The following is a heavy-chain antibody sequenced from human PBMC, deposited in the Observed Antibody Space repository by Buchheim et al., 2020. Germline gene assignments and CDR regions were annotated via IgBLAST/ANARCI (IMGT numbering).Heavy chain of an antibody. J-gene: IGHJ4*02. CDR1: VGSITNGGYS. D-gene: IGHD2-8*01. CDR2: IYHSGST. V-gene: IGHV4-30-2*01. Sequence: QLQLQESGSGLVKPSQTLSLTCAVSVGSITNGGYSWSWIRQPPGKGLEWIGYIYHSGSTAYNPSLKSRVPLSIDRSKNKFSLRLTSVTAADTAVYYCARDRQMLFDHWGQGTL. CDR3: ARDRQMLFDH.